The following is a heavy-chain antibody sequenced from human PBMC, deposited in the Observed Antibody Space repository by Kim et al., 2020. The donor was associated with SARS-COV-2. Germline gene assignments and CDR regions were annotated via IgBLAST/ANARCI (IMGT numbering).Heavy chain of an antibody. Sequence: GGSLRLSCEASGFTFNNAWMTWVRQAPGKGLEWVGRIKSKTDGGTTYYAAPVKGRFTISRDDSKNTLSLQMNSLETEDTAIYYCTTGLRVGDSDASDIWGQGTMVTVSS. CDR1: GFTFNNAW. J-gene: IGHJ3*02. V-gene: IGHV3-15*01. CDR2: IKSKTDGGTT. D-gene: IGHD4-17*01. CDR3: TTGLRVGDSDASDI.